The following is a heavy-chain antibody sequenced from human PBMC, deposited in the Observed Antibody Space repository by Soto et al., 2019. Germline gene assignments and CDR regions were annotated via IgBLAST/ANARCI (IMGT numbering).Heavy chain of an antibody. CDR1: GGTFSSYA. D-gene: IGHD2-15*01. CDR2: IIPIFGTA. J-gene: IGHJ5*02. CDR3: ATNLGYCSGGSCLGWFDP. Sequence: QVQLVQSGAEVKKPGSSVKVSYKASGGTFSSYAISWVRQAPGQGLEWMGGIIPIFGTANYAQKFQGRVTITADESTSTAYMELSSLRSEDTAVYYCATNLGYCSGGSCLGWFDPWGQGTLVTVSS. V-gene: IGHV1-69*01.